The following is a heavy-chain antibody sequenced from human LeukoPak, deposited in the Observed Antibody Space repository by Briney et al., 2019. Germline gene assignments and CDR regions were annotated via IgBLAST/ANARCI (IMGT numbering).Heavy chain of an antibody. Sequence: GGSLRLSCAASGFTFSSYNMNWVRQAPGKGPEWVSSITSSSSYIYYADSVKGRFTISRDNAKNSLYLQMDSLRVEDTAVYYCARDPYSGDYGPYYYYYMDVWGKGTTVTVSS. D-gene: IGHD1-26*01. CDR1: GFTFSSYN. V-gene: IGHV3-21*06. CDR3: ARDPYSGDYGPYYYYYMDV. CDR2: ITSSSSYI. J-gene: IGHJ6*03.